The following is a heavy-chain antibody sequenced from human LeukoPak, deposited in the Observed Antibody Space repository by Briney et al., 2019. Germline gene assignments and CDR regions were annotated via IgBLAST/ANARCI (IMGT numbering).Heavy chain of an antibody. CDR1: GYTFTSYG. CDR3: ARVWSGHGMVAFDI. Sequence: ASVKVSCKASGYTFTSYGISWVRQAPGQGLEWMGWISAYNGNTNYAQKLQGRVTMTTDTSTSTAYMELRSLRSDDTAVYYCARVWSGHGMVAFDIWGQGTMVTVSS. J-gene: IGHJ3*02. CDR2: ISAYNGNT. V-gene: IGHV1-18*01. D-gene: IGHD3-3*01.